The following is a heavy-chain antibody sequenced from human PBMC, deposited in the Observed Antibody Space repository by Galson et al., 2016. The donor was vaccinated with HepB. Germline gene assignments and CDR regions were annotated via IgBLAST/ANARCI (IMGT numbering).Heavy chain of an antibody. Sequence: SETLSLTCTVSGGSVSSGSYYWSWIRQPPGKGMEWVGCIYYSGSTNYNASLKSRVTISVDTSKNQFSLKLSSVTAADTAVYYCARDHCNDAYYQYYGLDVWGQGTTVTVSS. CDR3: ARDHCNDAYYQYYGLDV. J-gene: IGHJ6*02. D-gene: IGHD1-1*01. V-gene: IGHV4-61*01. CDR2: IYYSGST. CDR1: GGSVSSGSYY.